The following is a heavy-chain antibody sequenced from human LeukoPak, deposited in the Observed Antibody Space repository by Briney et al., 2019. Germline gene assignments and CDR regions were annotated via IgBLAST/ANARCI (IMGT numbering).Heavy chain of an antibody. Sequence: GGSLRLSCAASGFTFSSYAVSWVRQAPGKGLEWVSAISGSGGSTYYADSVKGRFTISRDNSKNTLHLQMNSLRAEDTAVYYCAKGTPVVITTFEYFQHWGQGTLVTVSS. D-gene: IGHD3-22*01. V-gene: IGHV3-23*01. J-gene: IGHJ1*01. CDR1: GFTFSSYA. CDR3: AKGTPVVITTFEYFQH. CDR2: ISGSGGST.